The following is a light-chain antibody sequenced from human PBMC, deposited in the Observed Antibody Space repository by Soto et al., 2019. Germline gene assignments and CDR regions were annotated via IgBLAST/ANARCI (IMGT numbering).Light chain of an antibody. J-gene: IGLJ2*01. CDR1: SSDVGGYNY. CDR2: EVS. CDR3: SSYTSSSPHVV. Sequence: QSALTQPASVSGSPGQSITISCTGTSSDVGGYNYVSWYQQHPGKAPKLMIYEVSNRPSRVSNRFSGSKSGNTASLTISGLQAEDEADFYCSSYTSSSPHVVFGGGTQLTVL. V-gene: IGLV2-14*01.